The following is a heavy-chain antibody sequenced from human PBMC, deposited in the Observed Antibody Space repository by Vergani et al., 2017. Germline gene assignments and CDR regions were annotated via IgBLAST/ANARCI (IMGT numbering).Heavy chain of an antibody. D-gene: IGHD3-10*01. CDR1: GFTFSSYW. CDR2: INSDGSST. CDR3: ATYGSDYYYGMDV. V-gene: IGHV3-74*02. J-gene: IGHJ6*02. Sequence: VQLVESGGGLVKPGGSLRLSCAASGFTFSSYWMHWVRQAPGKGLVWVSRINSDGSSTSYADSVKGRFTISRDNAKNTLYLQMNSLRAEDTAVYYCATYGSDYYYGMDVWGQGTTVTVSS.